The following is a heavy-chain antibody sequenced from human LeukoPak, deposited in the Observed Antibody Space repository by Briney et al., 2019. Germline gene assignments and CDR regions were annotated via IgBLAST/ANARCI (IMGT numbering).Heavy chain of an antibody. J-gene: IGHJ4*02. CDR3: AKDGGLMTTAFDY. D-gene: IGHD3-16*01. CDR2: INQDGSEK. V-gene: IGHV3-7*03. Sequence: GSLRLSCAASGFTFSSCWMTWVRQAPGKGLEWVANINQDGSEKYFVDSVKGRFTISRDNSKNTLYLQMNSLRAEDTALYYCAKDGGLMTTAFDYWGQGTLVTVSS. CDR1: GFTFSSCW.